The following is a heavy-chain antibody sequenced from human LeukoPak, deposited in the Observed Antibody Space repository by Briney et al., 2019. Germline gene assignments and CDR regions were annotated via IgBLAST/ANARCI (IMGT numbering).Heavy chain of an antibody. D-gene: IGHD3-3*01. CDR1: GFTVSNNY. Sequence: GGSLRLSCAASGFTVSNNYMSWVRQAPGKGLEWVSVLYSGGSTYYTDSVKGRFTISRDNSKNTLYLQMNSLRAEDTAVYYCARSPAWSGYYTYYFDYWGQGTLVTVPS. CDR2: LYSGGST. J-gene: IGHJ4*02. CDR3: ARSPAWSGYYTYYFDY. V-gene: IGHV3-53*01.